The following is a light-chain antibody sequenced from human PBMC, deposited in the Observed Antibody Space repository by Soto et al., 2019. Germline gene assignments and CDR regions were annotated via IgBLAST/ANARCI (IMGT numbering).Light chain of an antibody. CDR1: QDISSW. CDR3: QQANSVPLT. V-gene: IGKV1-12*01. J-gene: IGKJ4*01. Sequence: DIQMTQSPSSVSASVGDRVTITCRASQDISSWLAWYQQKPDKAPKLLIYAASSLQSGVPSRFSGSGSGTYFTLTISSLQPEDFATYYCQQANSVPLTFGGGTKVEIK. CDR2: AAS.